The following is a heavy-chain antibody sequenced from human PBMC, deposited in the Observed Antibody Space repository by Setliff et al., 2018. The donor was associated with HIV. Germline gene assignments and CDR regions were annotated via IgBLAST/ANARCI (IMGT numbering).Heavy chain of an antibody. V-gene: IGHV1-18*01. CDR1: GYTFTSYG. CDR2: IGTYNGNGNT. CDR3: ARDKFEQLVRGGGFDI. Sequence: GASVKVSCKASGYTFTSYGISWVRQAPGQGLGWMGWIGTYNGNGNTNYAQKFQGRVTMTTDTSTTTAYMEVRNLRSDDTAVYYCARDKFEQLVRGGGFDIWGQGTMVTVSS. D-gene: IGHD6-6*01. J-gene: IGHJ3*02.